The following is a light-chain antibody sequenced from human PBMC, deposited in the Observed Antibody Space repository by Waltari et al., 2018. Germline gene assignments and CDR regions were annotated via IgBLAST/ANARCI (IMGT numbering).Light chain of an antibody. CDR1: QSVLYSSNNKNY. Sequence: DIVMTQSPDSLAASLGERATINCKSSQSVLYSSNNKNYLAWYQQKPGQPPKLHIYWASTRESGVPDRFSGSGSGTDFTLTISSLQAEDVAVYYCQQYYSTPYTFGQGTKLEIK. CDR2: WAS. V-gene: IGKV4-1*01. J-gene: IGKJ2*01. CDR3: QQYYSTPYT.